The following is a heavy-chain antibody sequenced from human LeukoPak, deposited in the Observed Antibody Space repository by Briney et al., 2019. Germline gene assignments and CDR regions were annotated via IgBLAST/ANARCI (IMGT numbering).Heavy chain of an antibody. Sequence: PGGSLRLSCAASGFTFSRYGMHWVRQAPGKGLEWVTVIWSDGSYKYYANSLKGRFTISRDNSKSTLYLQMDSLRAEDTAVYYCAKDDDVGATTAIGYWGQGTLVTVSS. CDR1: GFTFSRYG. CDR2: IWSDGSYK. D-gene: IGHD1-26*01. CDR3: AKDDDVGATTAIGY. J-gene: IGHJ4*02. V-gene: IGHV3-33*06.